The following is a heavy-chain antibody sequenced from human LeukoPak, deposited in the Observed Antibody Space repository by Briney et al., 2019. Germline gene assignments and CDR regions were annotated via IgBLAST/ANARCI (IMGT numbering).Heavy chain of an antibody. CDR2: IIPIFGTA. Sequence: ASVKVSCKAPGGTFSSYAISWVRQAPGQGLEWMGGIIPIFGTANYAQKFQGRVTISADESTSTAYMELSSLRSEDTAVYYCAGRAVGYSGYDFDGWFDPWGQGTLVTVSS. D-gene: IGHD5-12*01. CDR3: AGRAVGYSGYDFDGWFDP. V-gene: IGHV1-69*13. J-gene: IGHJ5*02. CDR1: GGTFSSYA.